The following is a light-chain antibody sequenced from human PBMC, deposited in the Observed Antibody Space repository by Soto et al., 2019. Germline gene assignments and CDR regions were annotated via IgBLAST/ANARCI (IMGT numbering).Light chain of an antibody. J-gene: IGLJ1*01. CDR1: RSGIGAFYY. Sequence: SVGSKPAAVSGSPGQTITISCTGARSGIGAFYYVARYRQHPGIAPQLIIYGVSNRAPGGSSRVSCSQSGYTAPLLPSGLQAEDEADYYCISYTPAFFYVCGTGTRVT. CDR3: ISYTPAFFYV. CDR2: GVS. V-gene: IGLV2-14*01.